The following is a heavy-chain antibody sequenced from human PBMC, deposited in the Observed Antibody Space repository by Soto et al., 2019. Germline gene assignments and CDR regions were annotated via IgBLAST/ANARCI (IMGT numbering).Heavy chain of an antibody. Sequence: QVQLVESGGGVVQPGRSLRLSCAASGFTFSSYAIHWVRQAPGKGLEGVAVISYDGSNKYYADSVRGRFTISRDNSKNTLYLQMNSLRAEDTAVYYCARGPSSLTRFDYWGQGTLVTVSS. CDR2: ISYDGSNK. D-gene: IGHD2-2*01. V-gene: IGHV3-30-3*01. CDR1: GFTFSSYA. CDR3: ARGPSSLTRFDY. J-gene: IGHJ4*02.